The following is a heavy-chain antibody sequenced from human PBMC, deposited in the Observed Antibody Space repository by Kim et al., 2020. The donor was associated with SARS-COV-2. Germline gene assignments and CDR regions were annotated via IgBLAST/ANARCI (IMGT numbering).Heavy chain of an antibody. J-gene: IGHJ5*02. Sequence: SETLSLTCTVSGGSISSYYWSWIRQPPGKGLEWIGYIYYSGSTNYNPSLKSRVTISVDTSKNQFSLKLSSVTAADTAVYYCARDSPGYFDWLPERSWFDPWGQGTLVTVSS. CDR3: ARDSPGYFDWLPERSWFDP. CDR1: GGSISSYY. CDR2: IYYSGST. D-gene: IGHD3-9*01. V-gene: IGHV4-59*01.